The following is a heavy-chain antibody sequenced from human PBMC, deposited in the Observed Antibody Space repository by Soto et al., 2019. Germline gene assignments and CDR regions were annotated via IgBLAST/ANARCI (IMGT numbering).Heavy chain of an antibody. CDR3: VKDWTGDTCPCMDV. D-gene: IGHD2-8*02. CDR2: ISGSDGST. CDR1: GFTFNNYP. V-gene: IGHV3-23*01. J-gene: IGHJ6*01. Sequence: EVQLLESGGGLVQPGGSLRLSCAASGFTFNNYPMTWVRQAPGKGLEWVSTISGSDGSTYYADSVKGRLTISRDNSKNALYLQMSSLRAEDTALYYCVKDWTGDTCPCMDVWGQGTTVTVSS.